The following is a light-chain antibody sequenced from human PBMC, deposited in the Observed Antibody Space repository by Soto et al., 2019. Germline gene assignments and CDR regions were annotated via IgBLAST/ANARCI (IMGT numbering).Light chain of an antibody. J-gene: IGLJ2*01. CDR2: DVN. V-gene: IGLV2-11*01. CDR3: CSYAGSSTVI. Sequence: QSVLTQPRSVSGSPGQSVTISCTGATSDVGGSDYVSWYQHHPGKAPELMLYDVNKRPSGVPDRFSGSKSGTTAALTISGLQTEDEADYYCCSYAGSSTVIFGGGTKVTVL. CDR1: TSDVGGSDY.